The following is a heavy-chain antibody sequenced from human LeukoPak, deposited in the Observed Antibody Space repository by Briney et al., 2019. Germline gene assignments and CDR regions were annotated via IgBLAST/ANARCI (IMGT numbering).Heavy chain of an antibody. D-gene: IGHD3-9*01. J-gene: IGHJ4*02. CDR3: AIRYFDWLLAGFDY. CDR2: INHSGST. V-gene: IGHV4-34*01. Sequence: PSETLSLTCAVYGGSFSGYYWSWIRQPPGKGLEWIGEINHSGSTNYNPSLKSRVTISVDTSKNQFSLKLSSVTAADTAVYYCAIRYFDWLLAGFDYWGQGTLVTVSS. CDR1: GGSFSGYY.